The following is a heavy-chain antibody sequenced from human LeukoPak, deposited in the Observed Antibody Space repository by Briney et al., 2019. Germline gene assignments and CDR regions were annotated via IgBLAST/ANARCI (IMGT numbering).Heavy chain of an antibody. Sequence: GASVKVSCKASGYTFTGYYMHWVRQAPGQGLEWMGWINPNSGGTNYAQKFQGRVTMTRDTSISTAYMELSRLRSDDTAVYYCARDLLYSYGYYWVYWGQGTLVTVSS. CDR1: GYTFTGYY. CDR3: ARDLLYSYGYYWVY. V-gene: IGHV1-2*02. J-gene: IGHJ4*02. D-gene: IGHD5-18*01. CDR2: INPNSGGT.